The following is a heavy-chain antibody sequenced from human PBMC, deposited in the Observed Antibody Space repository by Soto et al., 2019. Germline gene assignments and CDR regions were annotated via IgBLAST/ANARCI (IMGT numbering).Heavy chain of an antibody. Sequence: GSLRLSCAASGFTFDDYAMHWVRQALGKGLEWVSLISWDGGSTYYADSVKGRFTISRDNSKNSLYLQMNSLRAEDTALYYCAKDIGSGLSLRAGRDYYYGMDVWGQGTTVTVSS. CDR3: AKDIGSGLSLRAGRDYYYGMDV. V-gene: IGHV3-43D*04. J-gene: IGHJ6*02. CDR1: GFTFDDYA. D-gene: IGHD3-10*01. CDR2: ISWDGGST.